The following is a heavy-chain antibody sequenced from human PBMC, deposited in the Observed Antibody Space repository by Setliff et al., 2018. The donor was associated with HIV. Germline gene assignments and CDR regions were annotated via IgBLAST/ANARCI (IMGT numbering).Heavy chain of an antibody. J-gene: IGHJ3*02. CDR2: IHYSGGP. CDR3: ARHSVVGAIGNFDI. CDR1: GGSISSYY. Sequence: SETLSLTCTVSGGSISSYYWSWIRQPPGKGLECISYIHYSGGPNYNPSLKSRVTISVDTSKNQLSLKLSSVTAADTAVYYCARHSVVGAIGNFDIWGQGTMVTVSS. V-gene: IGHV4-59*01. D-gene: IGHD1-26*01.